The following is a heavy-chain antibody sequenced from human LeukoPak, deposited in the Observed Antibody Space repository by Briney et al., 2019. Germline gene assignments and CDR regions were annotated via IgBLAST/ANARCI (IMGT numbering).Heavy chain of an antibody. CDR2: ISGSDGST. Sequence: GGSLRLSCAASGFIFSDYAMTWVRQAPGKGLEWVSGISGSDGSTYYADSVRGLFTISRDNSKNTVYLQTNSLRADDTAVYYCAKQGGSRTYHKAWGYWGQGTLVTVSS. V-gene: IGHV3-23*01. CDR3: AKQGGSRTYHKAWGY. D-gene: IGHD3-10*01. CDR1: GFIFSDYA. J-gene: IGHJ4*02.